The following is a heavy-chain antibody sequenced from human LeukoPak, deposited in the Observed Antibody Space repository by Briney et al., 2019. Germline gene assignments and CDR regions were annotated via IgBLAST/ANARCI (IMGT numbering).Heavy chain of an antibody. Sequence: PGGSLRLSYAASGFTFSSYSMNWVRQAAGKGLEWVSYISSSSSTIYYADSVKGRFTISRDNAKNSLYLQMHSLRAEDTAVYYCASLDYAYYFDYWGQGTLVTVSS. D-gene: IGHD4-17*01. V-gene: IGHV3-48*04. J-gene: IGHJ4*02. CDR1: GFTFSSYS. CDR2: ISSSSSTI. CDR3: ASLDYAYYFDY.